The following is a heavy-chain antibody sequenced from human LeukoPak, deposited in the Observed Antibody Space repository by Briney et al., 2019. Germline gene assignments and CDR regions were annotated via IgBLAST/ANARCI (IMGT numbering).Heavy chain of an antibody. V-gene: IGHV3-7*03. Sequence: GGSLRLSCAASGFTFSSYWMSWVRQAPGKGLEWVANIKQDGSEKYYVDSVKGRFTISRDNAKNSLYLQMNSLRAEDTAVYYCARDLGYDILTGYLDYWGQGTLVTVSS. CDR2: IKQDGSEK. J-gene: IGHJ4*02. CDR3: ARDLGYDILTGYLDY. CDR1: GFTFSSYW. D-gene: IGHD3-9*01.